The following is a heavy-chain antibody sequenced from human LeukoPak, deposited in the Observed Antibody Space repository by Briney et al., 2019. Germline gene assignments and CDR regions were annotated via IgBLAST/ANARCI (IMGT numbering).Heavy chain of an antibody. CDR3: ARTTEGYAGGPGYSYYYYMDV. D-gene: IGHD5-12*01. CDR1: GGSISSCY. Sequence: SETLSLTCTVSGGSISSCYWSWIRQPPGKGLEWIGYIHYSGSTHYNPSVKSRVTISVDTSKNQVSLKLRSVTAADTAVYYCARTTEGYAGGPGYSYYYYMDVWGKGTTVTISS. CDR2: IHYSGST. J-gene: IGHJ6*03. V-gene: IGHV4-59*01.